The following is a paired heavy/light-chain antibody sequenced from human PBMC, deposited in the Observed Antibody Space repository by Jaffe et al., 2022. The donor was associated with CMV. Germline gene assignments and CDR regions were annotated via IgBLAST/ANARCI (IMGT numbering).Heavy chain of an antibody. CDR2: IYSDGTT. D-gene: IGHD3-10*01. CDR1: GFTVSSDY. Sequence: EVQLVESGGGLIQPGGSLTLSCAASGFTVSSDYMNWVRQAPGKGLEWVSVIYSDGTTYYADSVKGRFTISRDDSKNTLYLQMNSLRVEDTAVYFCARRLDDYYNGHYKMTYYYGMDVWGQGTTVTVSS. J-gene: IGHJ6*02. V-gene: IGHV3-53*01. CDR3: ARRLDDYYNGHYKMTYYYGMDV.
Light chain of an antibody. CDR3: QQYDSSPWT. CDR1: QSVASSY. Sequence: EIVLTQSPGTLSLSPGERATLSCRASQSVASSYLAWYQQKPGQAPRLLIYAASRRAADIPDRFSGSVSGTDFTLTISRLEPEDFAVFYCQQYDSSPWTFGQGTKVEIK. CDR2: AAS. V-gene: IGKV3-20*01. J-gene: IGKJ1*01.